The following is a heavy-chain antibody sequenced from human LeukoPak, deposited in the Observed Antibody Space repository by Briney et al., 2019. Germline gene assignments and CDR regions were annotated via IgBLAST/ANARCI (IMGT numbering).Heavy chain of an antibody. Sequence: GRSLRLSCAASGFTFSSYGMHWVRQAPGKGLEWVAVIWYDGGNKYYADSVKGRFTISRDNSKNTLYLQMNSLRAEDTAVYYCTTFSTMIVVIGNWGQGTLVTVSS. J-gene: IGHJ1*01. V-gene: IGHV3-33*01. D-gene: IGHD3-22*01. CDR2: IWYDGGNK. CDR1: GFTFSSYG. CDR3: TTFSTMIVVIGN.